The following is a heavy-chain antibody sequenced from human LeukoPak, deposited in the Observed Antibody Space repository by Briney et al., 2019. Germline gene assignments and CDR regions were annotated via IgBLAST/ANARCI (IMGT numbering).Heavy chain of an antibody. D-gene: IGHD1-7*01. Sequence: GGSLRLSCAASGFTFSSYGMHWVRQAPGKGLEWVAVISYDGSNKYYADSVKGRFTISRDNSKNTLYLQMNSLRAEDTAVYYCARRGQLELRDAFDIWGQGTMVTVSS. J-gene: IGHJ3*02. CDR2: ISYDGSNK. CDR1: GFTFSSYG. CDR3: ARRGQLELRDAFDI. V-gene: IGHV3-30*03.